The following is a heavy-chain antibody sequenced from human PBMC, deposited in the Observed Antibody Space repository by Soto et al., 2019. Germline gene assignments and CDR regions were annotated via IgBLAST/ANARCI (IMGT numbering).Heavy chain of an antibody. D-gene: IGHD5-12*01. Sequence: QVQLVQSGAEVKKPGSSVKVSCKASGDTFTIFAISWVRQAPGQGLEWMGGIIPTIGTTNYAQRCQGRITITGDESTGTAYMELSSLKSEDTAVYYCARDLGSGYDPGDYWGQGPLVTVSS. CDR3: ARDLGSGYDPGDY. CDR2: IIPTIGTT. V-gene: IGHV1-69*12. CDR1: GDTFTIFA. J-gene: IGHJ4*02.